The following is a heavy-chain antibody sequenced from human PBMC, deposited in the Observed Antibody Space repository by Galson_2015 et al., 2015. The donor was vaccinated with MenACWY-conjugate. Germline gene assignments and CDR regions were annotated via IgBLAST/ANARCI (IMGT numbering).Heavy chain of an antibody. V-gene: IGHV1-8*01. D-gene: IGHD3-9*01. CDR2: MNPDGGDT. CDR3: ARGGDYDIWTGRYYYYMDV. CDR1: GYTFTSYD. Sequence: SVKVSCAASGYTFTSYDISWVRQATGQGLEWMGWMNPDGGDTGYAQKFQGRVTMTRNTSISTAYMELSSLRSEDTAVYYCARGGDYDIWTGRYYYYMDVWGKGTTVTVSS. J-gene: IGHJ6*03.